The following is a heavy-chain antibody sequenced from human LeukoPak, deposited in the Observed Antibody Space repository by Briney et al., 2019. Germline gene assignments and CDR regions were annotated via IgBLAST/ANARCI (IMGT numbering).Heavy chain of an antibody. D-gene: IGHD3-10*01. CDR1: GYTFTSYA. CDR3: ARARDVLLWFGEPSTPGFHNWFDP. V-gene: IGHV1-69*06. CDR2: IIPIFGTA. J-gene: IGHJ5*02. Sequence: ASVKVSCKASGYTFTSYAISWVRQAPGQGLEWMGGIIPIFGTANYAQKFQGRVTITADKSTSTAYMELSSLRSEDTAVYYCARARDVLLWFGEPSTPGFHNWFDPWGQGTLVTVSS.